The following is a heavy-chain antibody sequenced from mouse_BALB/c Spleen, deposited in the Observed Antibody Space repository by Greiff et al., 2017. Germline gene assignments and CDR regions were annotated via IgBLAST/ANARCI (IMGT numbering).Heavy chain of an antibody. Sequence: VQLQESGPGLVAPSQSLSITCTVSGFSLTSYGVSWVRQPPGKGLEWLGVIWSGGSTDYNAAFISRLSISKDNSKSQVFFKMNSLQADDTAIYYCARKPIYDGYPYAMDYWGQGTSVTVAS. J-gene: IGHJ4*01. D-gene: IGHD2-3*01. CDR2: IWSGGST. CDR3: ARKPIYDGYPYAMDY. CDR1: GFSLTSYG. V-gene: IGHV2-4*02.